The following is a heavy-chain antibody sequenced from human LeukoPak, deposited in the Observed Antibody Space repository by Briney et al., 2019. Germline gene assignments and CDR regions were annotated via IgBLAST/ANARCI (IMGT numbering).Heavy chain of an antibody. V-gene: IGHV1-2*02. CDR3: AREGGDNYYDSSGYYPFYYYNGMDV. J-gene: IGHJ6*02. CDR2: INPNSGGT. CDR1: GYTFTGYY. D-gene: IGHD3-22*01. Sequence: ASVKVSCKASGYTFTGYYMHWVRQAPGQGLEWMGWINPNSGGTNYAQKFQGRVTMTRDTSISTAYMELSRLRSDDTAVYYCAREGGDNYYDSSGYYPFYYYNGMDVWGQGTTVTVS.